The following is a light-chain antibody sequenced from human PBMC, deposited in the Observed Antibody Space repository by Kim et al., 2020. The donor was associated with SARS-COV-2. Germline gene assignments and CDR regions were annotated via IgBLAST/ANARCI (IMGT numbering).Light chain of an antibody. CDR2: TAS. Sequence: ESVGDRVTITCRASQGIRSDLAWYQQKPGKVPKLLIYTASTLQSGVPSRFSGSGSGTVFTLTISSLQPEDFATYYCQQVNNYPITFGQGTRLEIK. V-gene: IGKV1-9*01. J-gene: IGKJ5*01. CDR3: QQVNNYPIT. CDR1: QGIRSD.